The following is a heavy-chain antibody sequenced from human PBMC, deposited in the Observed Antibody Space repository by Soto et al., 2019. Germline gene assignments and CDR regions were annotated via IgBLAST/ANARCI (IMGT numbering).Heavy chain of an antibody. CDR1: GYTFTGYY. CDR3: ARSSSGIVATPRSDYYMDV. J-gene: IGHJ6*03. CDR2: INPNSGGT. V-gene: IGHV1-2*04. Sequence: ASVKVSCKASGYTFTGYYMHWVRQATGQGLEWMGWINPNSGGTNYAQKFQGWVTMTRDTSISTAYMELSRLISDDTAVYYCARSSSGIVATPRSDYYMDVWGKGTTVTVSS. D-gene: IGHD5-12*01.